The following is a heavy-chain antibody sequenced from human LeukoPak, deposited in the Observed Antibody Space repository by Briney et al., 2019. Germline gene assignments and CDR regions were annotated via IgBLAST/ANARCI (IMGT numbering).Heavy chain of an antibody. CDR2: ISGYNGNT. CDR3: ASLKNYYDSSGYLVTDAFDI. J-gene: IGHJ3*02. Sequence: ASVKVSCKASGYTFTTYNINRVRQAPGQGLEWMGWISGYNGNTNYAQKLQGRVTMTTDTSTSTAYMELRSLKSDDTAVYYCASLKNYYDSSGYLVTDAFDIWGQGTMVTVSS. D-gene: IGHD3-22*01. CDR1: GYTFTTYN. V-gene: IGHV1-18*01.